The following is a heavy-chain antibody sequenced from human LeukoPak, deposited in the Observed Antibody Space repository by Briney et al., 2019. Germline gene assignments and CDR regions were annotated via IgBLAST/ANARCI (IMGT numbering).Heavy chain of an antibody. CDR2: IKQEGSEK. V-gene: IGHV3-7*01. Sequence: PGGSLRLSCAASGFTFSSYWMSWVRQAPGKGLEWVANIKQEGSEKYYVDSVKGRFTISRDNAKNSLYLQMNSLRAEDTAVYYCARVDSSGSYPAHFGYWGQGTLVTVSS. J-gene: IGHJ4*02. CDR1: GFTFSSYW. CDR3: ARVDSSGSYPAHFGY. D-gene: IGHD1-26*01.